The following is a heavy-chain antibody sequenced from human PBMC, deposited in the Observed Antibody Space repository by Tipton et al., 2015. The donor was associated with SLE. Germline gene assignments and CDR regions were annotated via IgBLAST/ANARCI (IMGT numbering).Heavy chain of an antibody. CDR2: IYPGDSDT. D-gene: IGHD6-19*01. CDR1: GYSFTSYW. V-gene: IGHV5-51*01. Sequence: QLVQSGAEVKKPGESLKISCKGSGYSFTSYWIGWVRQMPGKGLEWMGIIYPGDSDTRYSPSFQGQVTISADKSISTAYPQWSSLKASDTAMYYCARKSALRYSSGGRGFDYWGQGTLVTASS. J-gene: IGHJ4*02. CDR3: ARKSALRYSSGGRGFDY.